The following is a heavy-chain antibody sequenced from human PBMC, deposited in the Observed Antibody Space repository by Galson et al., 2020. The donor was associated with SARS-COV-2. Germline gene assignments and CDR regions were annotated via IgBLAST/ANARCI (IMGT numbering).Heavy chain of an antibody. Sequence: GESLKISCASSGFTFSSYDIHWVRQATGKGLEWVSAIGTAVDTYYPGSLKGRFTISRENAKNSLYLQMNSLRAGDTAVYYCARAEWGYYGSGSFYYYYMDVWGKGTTVTVSS. CDR1: GFTFSSYD. CDR2: IGTAVDT. CDR3: ARAEWGYYGSGSFYYYYMDV. J-gene: IGHJ6*03. V-gene: IGHV3-13*01. D-gene: IGHD3-10*01.